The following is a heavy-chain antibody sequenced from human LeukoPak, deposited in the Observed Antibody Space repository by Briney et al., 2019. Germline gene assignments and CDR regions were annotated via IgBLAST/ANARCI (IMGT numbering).Heavy chain of an antibody. CDR1: GGSISSSSYY. Sequence: PSETLSLTCSVSGGSISSSSYYWGWIRQPPGKGLEWIGSIYYSGSTYYNPSLKIRVTISVDTSKNQFSLKLSSVTAAGTAVYYCARLTYDILTGYYKGFDYWGQGTLVTVSS. CDR3: ARLTYDILTGYYKGFDY. V-gene: IGHV4-39*01. J-gene: IGHJ4*02. D-gene: IGHD3-9*01. CDR2: IYYSGST.